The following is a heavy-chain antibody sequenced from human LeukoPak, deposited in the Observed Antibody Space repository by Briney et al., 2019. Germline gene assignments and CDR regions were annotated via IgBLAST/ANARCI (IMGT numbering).Heavy chain of an antibody. D-gene: IGHD1-26*01. J-gene: IGHJ6*03. Sequence: ASVKVSCKASGYTFTGYYMHWVRQAPGQGLEWMGWINPNSGGTNYAQKFQGRVTMTRDTSISTAYMELSRLRSDDTAVYYCARKNLRWDYYYYYWDVGGKGTTVTFSS. V-gene: IGHV1-2*02. CDR1: GYTFTGYY. CDR3: ARKNLRWDYYYYYWDV. CDR2: INPNSGGT.